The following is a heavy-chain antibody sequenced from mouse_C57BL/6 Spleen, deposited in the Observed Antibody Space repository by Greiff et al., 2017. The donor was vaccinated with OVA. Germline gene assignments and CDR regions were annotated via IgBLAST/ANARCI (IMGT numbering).Heavy chain of an antibody. J-gene: IGHJ4*01. V-gene: IGHV5-4*01. Sequence: EVMLVESGGGLVKPGGSLKLSCAASGFTFSSYAMSWVRQTPEKRLAWVATISDGGCYTYYPDNVKGRFTISRDNAKNNLYLQLSHLKSEDTAMYYCARERQYGSSFAMDYWGQGTAVTVSS. D-gene: IGHD1-1*01. CDR1: GFTFSSYA. CDR3: ARERQYGSSFAMDY. CDR2: ISDGGCYT.